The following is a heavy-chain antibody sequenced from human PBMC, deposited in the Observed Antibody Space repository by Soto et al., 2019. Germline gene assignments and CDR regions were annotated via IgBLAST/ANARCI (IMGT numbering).Heavy chain of an antibody. CDR1: GYTFTSYY. CDR2: INAGNGNT. Sequence: ASVKVSCKASGYTFTSYYMHWVRQAPGQRLEWMRWINAGNGNTKYSQEFQGRVTITRDTYASTAYMELSSLRSEDTAVYYCARDLGGWPDYWGQGTLVTVSS. V-gene: IGHV1-3*01. CDR3: ARDLGGWPDY. D-gene: IGHD2-15*01. J-gene: IGHJ4*02.